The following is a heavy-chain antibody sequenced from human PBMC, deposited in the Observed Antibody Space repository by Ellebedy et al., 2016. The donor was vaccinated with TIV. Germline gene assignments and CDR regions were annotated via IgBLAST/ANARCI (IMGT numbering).Heavy chain of an antibody. D-gene: IGHD4-23*01. J-gene: IGHJ6*03. CDR1: GGSISSYY. CDR3: ARGSGNRYYYYYYMDV. CDR2: IYYSGST. V-gene: IGHV4-59*01. Sequence: SETLSLXXTVSGGSISSYYWSWIRQPPGKGLEWLGYIYYSGSTNYNPSLKSRVTISVDTSKNQFSLKLSSVTAADTAVYYCARGSGNRYYYYYYMDVWGKGTTVTVSS.